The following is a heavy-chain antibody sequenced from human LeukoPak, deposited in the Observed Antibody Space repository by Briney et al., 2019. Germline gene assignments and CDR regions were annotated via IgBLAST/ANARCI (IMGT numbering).Heavy chain of an antibody. CDR1: GGAFISYS. J-gene: IGHJ5*02. V-gene: IGHV1-18*01. CDR2: ISPYNGHT. CDR3: AREKFGVSFDP. Sequence: GSSVKVSCKASGGAFISYSISWVRRAPGQGLEWMGWISPYNGHTNYAQPFQGRVTITTDTSTSSAYMELRSLRSDDTAVYYCAREKFGVSFDPWGQGTLVTVSS. D-gene: IGHD3-10*01.